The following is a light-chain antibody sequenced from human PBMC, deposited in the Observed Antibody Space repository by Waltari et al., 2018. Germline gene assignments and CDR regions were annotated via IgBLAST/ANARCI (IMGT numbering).Light chain of an antibody. V-gene: IGLV2-23*01. CDR2: EGS. Sequence: QSALTQPASVSGSPGQSITISCTGTSSDVGSYNLVSWYQHHPGKAPKLMFYEGSKRPSGISNRFSCSKSGNTASLTISGLQAEDEADYYCCSYAGGSTYWVFGGGTKLTVL. CDR1: SSDVGSYNL. J-gene: IGLJ3*02. CDR3: CSYAGGSTYWV.